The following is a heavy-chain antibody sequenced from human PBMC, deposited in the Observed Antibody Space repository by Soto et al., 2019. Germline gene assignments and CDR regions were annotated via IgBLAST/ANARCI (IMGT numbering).Heavy chain of an antibody. CDR2: IIPMLGRG. J-gene: IGHJ6*02. Sequence: EASVKVSCKASGGIFSTYAINWVRQAPGQGLEWMGGIIPMLGRGYNAQKFEGRVKISADESTTTAYMELSSLTSDDTAVYYCAREGRDGYNYHQYGMDVWGQGTTVTVSS. V-gene: IGHV1-69*13. D-gene: IGHD5-12*01. CDR3: AREGRDGYNYHQYGMDV. CDR1: GGIFSTYA.